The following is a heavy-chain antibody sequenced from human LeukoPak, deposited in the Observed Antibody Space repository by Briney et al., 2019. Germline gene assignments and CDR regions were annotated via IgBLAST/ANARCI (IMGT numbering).Heavy chain of an antibody. Sequence: PSETLSLTCAVYGGSFSGYYWSWIRQHPGKGLEWIGYIYYSGSTYYNPSLKSRVTISVDTSKNQFSLKLSSVTAADTAVYYCAREYCTNGVCFRNWFDPWGQGTLVTVSS. V-gene: IGHV4-31*11. CDR2: IYYSGST. D-gene: IGHD2-8*01. CDR3: AREYCTNGVCFRNWFDP. J-gene: IGHJ5*02. CDR1: GGSFSGYY.